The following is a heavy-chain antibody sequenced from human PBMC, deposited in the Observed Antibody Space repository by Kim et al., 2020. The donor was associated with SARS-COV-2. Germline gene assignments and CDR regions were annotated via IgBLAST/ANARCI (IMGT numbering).Heavy chain of an antibody. V-gene: IGHV3-33*05. Sequence: GGSLRLSCAASGFTFSSYGMHWVRQAPGKGLEWVAVISYDGSNKYYADSVKGRFTISRDNSKNTLYLQMNSLRAEDTAVYYCARDKGRRGGEDGMDVWGQGTTVTVSS. CDR2: ISYDGSNK. J-gene: IGHJ6*02. D-gene: IGHD3-16*01. CDR3: ARDKGRRGGEDGMDV. CDR1: GFTFSSYG.